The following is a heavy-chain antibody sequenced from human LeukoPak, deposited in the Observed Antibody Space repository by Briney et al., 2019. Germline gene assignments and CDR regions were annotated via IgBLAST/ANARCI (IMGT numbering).Heavy chain of an antibody. CDR3: VRDLGGRSGH. J-gene: IGHJ4*02. Sequence: GGSLRLSCAASGFTFSSNWMHWVRQAPRKGLVWVSRINEDGSTTNYADSVKGRSTIFRDNAKNTLYLQMNSLRAEDTAVCYCVRDLGGRSGHWGQGTLVTVSS. D-gene: IGHD1-26*01. V-gene: IGHV3-74*01. CDR2: INEDGSTT. CDR1: GFTFSSNW.